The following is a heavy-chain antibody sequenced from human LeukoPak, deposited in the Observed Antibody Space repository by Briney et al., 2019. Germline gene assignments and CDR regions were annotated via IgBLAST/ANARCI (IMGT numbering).Heavy chain of an antibody. CDR3: AGLVITTSRHFDY. J-gene: IGHJ4*02. D-gene: IGHD3-22*01. CDR2: ISSSSSYI. CDR1: GFTFSSYS. V-gene: IGHV3-21*01. Sequence: GGSLRLSCAASGFTFSSYSMNWVRQAPGKGLEWVSSISSSSSYIYYADSVKGRFTISRDNAKNSLYLQMNSLRAEDTAVYYCAGLVITTSRHFDYWGQGTLVTVSS.